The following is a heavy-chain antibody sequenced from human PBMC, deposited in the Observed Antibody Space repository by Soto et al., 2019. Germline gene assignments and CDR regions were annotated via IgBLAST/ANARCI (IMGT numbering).Heavy chain of an antibody. CDR3: ARVSGENDFWSGYYGNYYDMDV. J-gene: IGHJ6*02. Sequence: PGGSLRLSCAASGFIFSTYWMTWVRQAPGQGLEWVANIQQDGSEKNYVDSVKGRFTISRDNAKNSLYLQMNSLRVEDTAVYYCARVSGENDFWSGYYGNYYDMDVWGQGTTVTVS. CDR1: GFIFSTYW. CDR2: IQQDGSEK. V-gene: IGHV3-7*01. D-gene: IGHD3-3*01.